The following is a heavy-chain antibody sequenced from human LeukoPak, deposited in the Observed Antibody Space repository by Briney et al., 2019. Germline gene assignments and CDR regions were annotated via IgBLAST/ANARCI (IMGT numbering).Heavy chain of an antibody. CDR1: GGTFSSYA. J-gene: IGHJ5*02. V-gene: IGHV1-2*02. CDR2: INPNSGGT. D-gene: IGHD4-17*01. Sequence: ASVKVSCKTSGGTFSSYAITWVRQTPGQGLEGMGWINPNSGGTNYAQKFQGRVTMTRDTSISTAYMELSRLRSDDTAVYYCARGPRVRTVTTYWFDPWGQGTLVTVSS. CDR3: ARGPRVRTVTTYWFDP.